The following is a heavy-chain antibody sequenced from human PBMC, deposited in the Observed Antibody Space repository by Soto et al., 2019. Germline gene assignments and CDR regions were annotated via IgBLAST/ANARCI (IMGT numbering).Heavy chain of an antibody. CDR2: INHSGST. Sequence: ATLSLTCAVYGGSFSGYYWSWIRQPPGKGLEWIGEINHSGSTNYNPSLKSRVTISVDTSKNQFSLKLSSVTAADTAVYYCARGLLNYYGSGSYYAYYDYWGQGTLVTVSS. V-gene: IGHV4-34*01. CDR3: ARGLLNYYGSGSYYAYYDY. D-gene: IGHD3-10*01. J-gene: IGHJ4*02. CDR1: GGSFSGYY.